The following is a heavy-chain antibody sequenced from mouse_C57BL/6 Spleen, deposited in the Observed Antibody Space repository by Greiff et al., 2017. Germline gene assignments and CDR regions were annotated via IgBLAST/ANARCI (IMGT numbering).Heavy chain of an antibody. CDR1: GYAFTNYL. D-gene: IGHD3-3*01. J-gene: IGHJ1*03. Sequence: VQLQQSGAELVRPGTSVKVSCKASGYAFTNYLIEWVKQRPGQGLEWIGVINPGSGGTNYNEKFKGKATLTADKSSSTAYMQLSSLTSEDSAVYFCARYWIPGDVDVWGTGTTVTVSS. V-gene: IGHV1-54*01. CDR3: ARYWIPGDVDV. CDR2: INPGSGGT.